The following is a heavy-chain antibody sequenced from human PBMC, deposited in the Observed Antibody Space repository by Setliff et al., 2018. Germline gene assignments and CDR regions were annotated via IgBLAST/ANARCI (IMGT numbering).Heavy chain of an antibody. D-gene: IGHD3-22*01. V-gene: IGHV3-30*02. CDR1: GFTFSSYG. J-gene: IGHJ4*02. CDR2: IRYDGSNK. Sequence: GGSLRLSCAASGFTFSSYGMHWVRQAPGKGLEWVAVIRYDGSNKYYADSVKGRFTISRDNSKNTLYLQMNSLRAEDTAVYYCAKDTITMIVDYWGQGTLVTVSS. CDR3: AKDTITMIVDY.